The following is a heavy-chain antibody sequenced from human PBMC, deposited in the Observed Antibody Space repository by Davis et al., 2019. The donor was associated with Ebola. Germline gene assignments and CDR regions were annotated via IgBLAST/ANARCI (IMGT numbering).Heavy chain of an antibody. Sequence: PSETLSLTCAISGDSVSSSSGAWNWIRQSPSRGLEWLGRTYYSSKWYTDSTLSVKSRITISADTAKNQLSLHLDSVTPEDTAVYYCARGWLRSAFDQWGQGTLVTVSS. J-gene: IGHJ4*02. CDR1: GDSVSSSSGA. CDR2: TYYSSKWYT. D-gene: IGHD5-12*01. CDR3: ARGWLRSAFDQ. V-gene: IGHV6-1*01.